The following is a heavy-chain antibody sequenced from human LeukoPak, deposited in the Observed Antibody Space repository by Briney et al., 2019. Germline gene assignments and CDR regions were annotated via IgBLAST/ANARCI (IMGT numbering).Heavy chain of an antibody. Sequence: ASVKVSCKASGYTFTSYGISWVRQAPGQGLEWMGWISAYNGNTNYAQRLQGRVTMTTDTSTSTAYMELRSLRSDDTAVYYCAREGGWFGELLTTIDYWGQGTLVTVSS. V-gene: IGHV1-18*04. CDR3: AREGGWFGELLTTIDY. J-gene: IGHJ4*02. CDR1: GYTFTSYG. CDR2: ISAYNGNT. D-gene: IGHD3-10*01.